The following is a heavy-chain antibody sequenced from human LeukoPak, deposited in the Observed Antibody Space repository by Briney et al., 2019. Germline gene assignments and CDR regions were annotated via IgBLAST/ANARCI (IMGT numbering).Heavy chain of an antibody. D-gene: IGHD3-22*01. V-gene: IGHV3-53*01. J-gene: IGHJ4*02. CDR3: ARDAGYYDSNGYYHGGYY. Sequence: GGSLRLSCAASGFTFSSYEMNWVRQAPGKGLEWVSAIYGGGSTYHADSVKGRFTISRDNSKNTLYLQMDSLRAEDTAVYYCARDAGYYDSNGYYHGGYYWGQGTLVTVSS. CDR2: IYGGGST. CDR1: GFTFSSYE.